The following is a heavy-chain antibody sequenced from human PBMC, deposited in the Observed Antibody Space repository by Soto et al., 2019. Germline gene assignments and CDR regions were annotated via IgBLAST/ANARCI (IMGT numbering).Heavy chain of an antibody. CDR2: TYYRSKWYN. CDR1: GDRVSSNSAA. CDR3: ARESAAARPYYYYGMDV. Sequence: SQTLSLTCAISGDRVSSNSAAWNWIRQSPSRGLEWLGRTYYRSKWYNDYAVSVKSRITINPDTSKNQFSLQLNSVTPEDTAVYYCARESAAARPYYYYGMDVWGQGTTVTVSS. D-gene: IGHD6-13*01. V-gene: IGHV6-1*01. J-gene: IGHJ6*02.